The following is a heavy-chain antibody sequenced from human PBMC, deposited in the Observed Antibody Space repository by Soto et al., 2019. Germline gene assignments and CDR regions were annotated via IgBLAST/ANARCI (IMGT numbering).Heavy chain of an antibody. CDR1: GFTVSSNY. V-gene: IGHV3-66*01. J-gene: IGHJ5*02. CDR3: ARLGSYGSGSYPNWFDP. Sequence: SLRLSCAASGFTVSSNYMSWVRQAPGKGLEWVSVIYSGGSTYYADSVKGRFTISRDNSKNTLYLQMNSLRAEDTAVYYCARLGSYGSGSYPNWFDPWGQGTLVTVSS. D-gene: IGHD3-10*01. CDR2: IYSGGST.